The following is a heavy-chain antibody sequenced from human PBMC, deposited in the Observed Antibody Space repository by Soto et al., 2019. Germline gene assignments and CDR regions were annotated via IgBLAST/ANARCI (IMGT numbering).Heavy chain of an antibody. CDR3: ARVAYYYGSGSYPYYFDY. Sequence: ASVKVSCKASGGTFSSYAISWVRQAPGQGLEWMGGIIPIFGTANYAQKFQGRVTITADESTSTAYTELSSLRSEDTAVYYCARVAYYYGSGSYPYYFDYWGQGTLVTVS. CDR2: IIPIFGTA. CDR1: GGTFSSYA. V-gene: IGHV1-69*13. D-gene: IGHD3-10*01. J-gene: IGHJ4*02.